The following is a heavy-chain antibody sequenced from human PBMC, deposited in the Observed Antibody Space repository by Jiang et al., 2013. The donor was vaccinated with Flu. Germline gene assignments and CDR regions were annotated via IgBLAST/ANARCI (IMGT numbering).Heavy chain of an antibody. D-gene: IGHD3-10*01. V-gene: IGHV2-70*01. CDR3: ARIQDTMVRGVIINGGGWFDP. Sequence: KPTQTLTLTCTFSGFSLSTSGMCVSWIRQPPGKALEWLALIDWDDDKYYSTSLKTRLTISKDTSKNQVVLTMTNMDPVDTATYYCARIQDTMVRGVIINGGGWFDPWGQGTLVTVSS. J-gene: IGHJ5*02. CDR2: IDWDDDK. CDR1: GFSLSTSGMC.